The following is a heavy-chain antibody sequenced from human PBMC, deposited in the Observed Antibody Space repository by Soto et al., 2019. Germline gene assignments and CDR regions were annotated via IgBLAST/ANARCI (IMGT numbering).Heavy chain of an antibody. D-gene: IGHD3-3*01. CDR3: ARGNTNYFFGL. J-gene: IGHJ4*02. Sequence: QLQLQESGSGLVKPSQTLSLTCVVSGGSISRGDFSWTWIRQPPGKGLEWVGYIYRSGSTYYNPSLKSPVSISLDKSKNQFSLNLTSVTAADTAVYYCARGNTNYFFGLWGQGHLVTVSS. CDR1: GGSISRGDFS. CDR2: IYRSGST. V-gene: IGHV4-30-2*01.